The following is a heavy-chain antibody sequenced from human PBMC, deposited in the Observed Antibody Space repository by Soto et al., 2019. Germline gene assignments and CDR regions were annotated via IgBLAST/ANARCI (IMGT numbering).Heavy chain of an antibody. V-gene: IGHV1-18*01. CDR1: GYTFTSYG. CDR2: ISAYNGNT. D-gene: IGHD4-17*01. CDR3: ARDLFDYGDQYYYSGMEV. Sequence: ASVKVSCKASGYTFTSYGISWVRQAPGQGLEWMGWISAYNGNTNYAQKLQGRVTMTTDTSTSTAYMELRSLRSDDTAVYYCARDLFDYGDQYYYSGMEVWGQGPTVTVSS. J-gene: IGHJ6*02.